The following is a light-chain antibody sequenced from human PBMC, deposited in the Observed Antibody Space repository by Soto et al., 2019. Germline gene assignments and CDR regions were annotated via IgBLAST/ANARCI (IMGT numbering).Light chain of an antibody. V-gene: IGLV2-14*01. J-gene: IGLJ2*01. CDR3: SSYTSASTPLV. CDR2: DVS. Sequence: QSVLTQPASVSGSPGQSITISCTGTGSDVGGYNYVSWYQQHPGKAPKVMIYDVSNRPSGVSNRFSGSKSGNTASLTISGLQAEDEAEYYCSSYTSASTPLVFGGGTQLTVL. CDR1: GSDVGGYNY.